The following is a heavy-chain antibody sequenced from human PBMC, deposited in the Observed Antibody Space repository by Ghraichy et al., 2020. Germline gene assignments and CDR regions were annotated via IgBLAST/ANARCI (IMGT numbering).Heavy chain of an antibody. V-gene: IGHV3-23*01. CDR1: GFTFSSYA. D-gene: IGHD4-17*01. CDR2: ISGSGGST. CDR3: AKGIYYGDQGYFDY. J-gene: IGHJ4*02. Sequence: LSLTCAASGFTFSSYAMSWVRQAPGKWLEWVSAISGSGGSTYYADSVKGRFTISRDNSKNTLYLQMNSLRAEDTAVYYCAKGIYYGDQGYFDYWGQGTLVTVSS.